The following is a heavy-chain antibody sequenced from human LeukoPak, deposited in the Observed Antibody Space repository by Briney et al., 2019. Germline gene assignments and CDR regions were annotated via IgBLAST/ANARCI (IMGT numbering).Heavy chain of an antibody. Sequence: GSSVKVSCKTSGGTFNNSAISWVRRAPGQGLEWLGGIMLLFGTAGYAQKFQGRVTITKDESTRTVYLELTSLTSDDTAVYYCARDVHGDYGSGWFDPWGQGTLVSVSS. CDR1: GGTFNNSA. D-gene: IGHD4-17*01. CDR2: IMLLFGTA. CDR3: ARDVHGDYGSGWFDP. J-gene: IGHJ5*02. V-gene: IGHV1-69*05.